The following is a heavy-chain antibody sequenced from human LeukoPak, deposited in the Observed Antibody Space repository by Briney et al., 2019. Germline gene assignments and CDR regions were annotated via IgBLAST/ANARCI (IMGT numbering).Heavy chain of an antibody. V-gene: IGHV3-48*04. CDR3: AREGNVVVPAATMDV. J-gene: IGHJ6*04. CDR1: GFTFSSYT. D-gene: IGHD2-2*01. Sequence: GGSLRLSCAASGFTFSSYTMNWVRQAPGKGLEWVSYISTSSSTIYYADSVKGRFTISRDNAKNSLYLQMNSLRAEDTAVYYCAREGNVVVPAATMDVWGKGTTVTVSS. CDR2: ISTSSSTI.